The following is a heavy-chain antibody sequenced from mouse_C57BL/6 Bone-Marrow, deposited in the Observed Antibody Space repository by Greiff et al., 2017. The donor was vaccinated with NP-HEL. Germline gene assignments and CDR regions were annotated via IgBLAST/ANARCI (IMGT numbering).Heavy chain of an antibody. CDR2: IDPEDGET. D-gene: IGHD1-1*01. J-gene: IGHJ2*01. V-gene: IGHV14-2*01. CDR1: GFNIKDYY. CDR3: ARAFITTVVAGFDY. Sequence: DVKLQESGAELVKPGASVKLSCTASGFNIKDYYMHWVKQRTEQGLEWIGRIDPEDGETKYAQKFQGKTTITADTSSNTAYLQLSSLTSEDTAVYYGARAFITTVVAGFDYWGQGTTLTVSS.